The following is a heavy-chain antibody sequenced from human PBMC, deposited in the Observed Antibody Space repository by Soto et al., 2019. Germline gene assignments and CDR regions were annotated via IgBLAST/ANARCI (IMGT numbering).Heavy chain of an antibody. Sequence: QITLKESGPTLVKPTQTLTLTCTFSGFSLSTSGVGVGWIRQPPGKALEWLALIYWDDDKRYSPSLKSRLTITKDTSKNQVVLTMTNMDPVDTATYYCAHIPSVVYAIPGDYYYGMDVWGQGTTVTVSS. CDR3: AHIPSVVYAIPGDYYYGMDV. J-gene: IGHJ6*02. CDR2: IYWDDDK. CDR1: GFSLSTSGVG. D-gene: IGHD2-8*02. V-gene: IGHV2-5*02.